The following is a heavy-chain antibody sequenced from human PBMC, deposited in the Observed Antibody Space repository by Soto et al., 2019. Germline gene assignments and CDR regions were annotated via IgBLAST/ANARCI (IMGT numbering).Heavy chain of an antibody. V-gene: IGHV2-5*01. Sequence: SGPTLVNPTQTLRLTCTFSGFSLSTNGVGVGWIRQPPGKALEWLALIYWNDDKRYNPSLKSRLAITKDTSKTQVVLTMTDMDPQDTATYFCAHRLLWSGYSFGYWGQGTRVTVSS. CDR1: GFSLSTNGVG. J-gene: IGHJ4*02. D-gene: IGHD3-3*01. CDR3: AHRLLWSGYSFGY. CDR2: IYWNDDK.